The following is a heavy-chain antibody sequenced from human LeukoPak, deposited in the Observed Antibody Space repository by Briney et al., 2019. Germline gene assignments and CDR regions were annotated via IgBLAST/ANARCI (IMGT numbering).Heavy chain of an antibody. J-gene: IGHJ4*02. D-gene: IGHD3-10*01. Sequence: ASVKVSCKASGYTFTSYDINWVRQATGQGLEWMGWMNPNSGNTGYAQKFQGRVTMTRDTSTSTVYMELSSLRSEDTAVYYCARDPLYTYYYGSGSYPFDYWGQGTLVTVSS. CDR1: GYTFTSYD. CDR2: MNPNSGNT. CDR3: ARDPLYTYYYGSGSYPFDY. V-gene: IGHV1-8*02.